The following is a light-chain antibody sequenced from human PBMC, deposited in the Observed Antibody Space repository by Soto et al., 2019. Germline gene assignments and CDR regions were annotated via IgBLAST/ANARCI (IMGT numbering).Light chain of an antibody. CDR1: QSVSSSY. CDR2: GAS. V-gene: IGKV3-20*01. CDR3: QQYGRSPLT. J-gene: IGKJ4*01. Sequence: EIVLTQSPGTLSLSPGXRATLSCRASQSVSSSYLAWYQQKPGQAPRLLIYGASSRATGIPDRFSGSGSGTDFTLTISRLEPEDFAVYYCQQYGRSPLTFGGGTKVDIK.